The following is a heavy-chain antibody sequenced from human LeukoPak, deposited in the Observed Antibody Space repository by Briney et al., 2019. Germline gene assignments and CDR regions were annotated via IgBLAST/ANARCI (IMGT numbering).Heavy chain of an antibody. V-gene: IGHV3-23*01. Sequence: RPGGSLRLSCAASGFTFSSYAMSWVRQAPGKGLEWVSAISGSGTRTYYADSVKGRFTISRDNSKNTLYLQMNSLRAEDAAVYCCAKEETRAYGGDWGQGTLVTVSS. CDR2: ISGSGTRT. D-gene: IGHD4-23*01. CDR1: GFTFSSYA. J-gene: IGHJ4*02. CDR3: AKEETRAYGGD.